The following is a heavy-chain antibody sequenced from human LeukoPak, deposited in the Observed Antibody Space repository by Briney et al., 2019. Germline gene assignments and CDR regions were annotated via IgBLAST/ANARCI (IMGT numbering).Heavy chain of an antibody. CDR2: INPSGGGT. Sequence: ASVKVSCKASGYTFTNYFMHWVRQAPGQGLEWMGVINPSGGGTTYAQRFQGRITMTRDTSTSTVHMELSSLRSEDTAVYYCARGQNKCLGHWGQGTLVTVSS. J-gene: IGHJ4*02. CDR1: GYTFTNYF. CDR3: ARGQNKCLGH. V-gene: IGHV1-46*01. D-gene: IGHD2/OR15-2a*01.